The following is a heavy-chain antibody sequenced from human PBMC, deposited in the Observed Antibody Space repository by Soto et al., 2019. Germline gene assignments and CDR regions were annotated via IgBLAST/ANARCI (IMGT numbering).Heavy chain of an antibody. CDR3: ARDLTPGLVDH. J-gene: IGHJ4*02. CDR1: GYTFTSYY. V-gene: IGHV1-46*01. D-gene: IGHD3-9*01. CDR2: INPSGGST. Sequence: ASVKVSCKASGYTFTSYYMHWVRQAPGQGLEWMGIINPSGGSTSYAQKFQGRVTMTRDTSTSTAYMELRSLRSDDTAVYYCARDLTPGLVDHWGQGTLVTVSS.